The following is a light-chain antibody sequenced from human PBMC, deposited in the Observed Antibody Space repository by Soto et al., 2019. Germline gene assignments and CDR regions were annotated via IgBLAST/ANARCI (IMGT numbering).Light chain of an antibody. Sequence: QSALTQPASVSGSPGQSITISCTGRSSDVGGYNYVSWYQQHPGKAPKLMIYEVSNQPSGVSNRFSGSKSGNTASLTISGLQAEDEADYYCSSYTRTTLVVFGGGTKVTVL. CDR2: EVS. J-gene: IGLJ2*01. CDR3: SSYTRTTLVV. V-gene: IGLV2-14*01. CDR1: SSDVGGYNY.